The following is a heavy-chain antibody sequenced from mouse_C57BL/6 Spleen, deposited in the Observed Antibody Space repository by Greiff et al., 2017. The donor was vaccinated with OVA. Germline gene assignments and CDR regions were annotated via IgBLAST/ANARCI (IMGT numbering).Heavy chain of an antibody. CDR1: GYTFTSYW. CDR2: IDPSDSYT. V-gene: IGHV1-50*01. Sequence: QVQLQQPGAELVKPGASVKLSCKASGYTFTSYWMQWVKQRPGQGLEWIGEIDPSDSYTNYNQKFKGKATLTVDTSSSTAYMQLSSLTSEDSAVYYCARSDGNPYFDYWGQGTTLTVSS. J-gene: IGHJ2*01. CDR3: ARSDGNPYFDY. D-gene: IGHD2-1*01.